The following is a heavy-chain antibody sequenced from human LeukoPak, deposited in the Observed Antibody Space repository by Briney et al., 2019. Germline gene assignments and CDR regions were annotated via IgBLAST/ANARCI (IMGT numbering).Heavy chain of an antibody. V-gene: IGHV3-53*01. Sequence: PGDSLRLSCAASGLTVSSNYMSWVRQAPGKGLEWVSVIYSGGSTYYADSVKGRFTISRDNSKNTLYLQMNSLRAEDTAVYYCAKDSGYSSSWYATNWFDPWGQGTLVTVSS. CDR1: GLTVSSNY. J-gene: IGHJ5*02. CDR2: IYSGGST. CDR3: AKDSGYSSSWYATNWFDP. D-gene: IGHD6-13*01.